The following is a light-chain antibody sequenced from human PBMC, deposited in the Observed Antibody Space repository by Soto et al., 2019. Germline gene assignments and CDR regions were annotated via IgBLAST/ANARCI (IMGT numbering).Light chain of an antibody. CDR1: QTISGY. J-gene: IGKJ3*01. V-gene: IGKV1-5*01. CDR3: QQYHSYSPFT. CDR2: DAS. Sequence: EIQVTQSPSSLSASVGDRFTITCRASQTISGYLNWYQQKPGKAPELLIYDASSLESGVPSRFSGSGSGTEFTLTISSLQPGDFATYYCQQYHSYSPFTFGPGTKVAIK.